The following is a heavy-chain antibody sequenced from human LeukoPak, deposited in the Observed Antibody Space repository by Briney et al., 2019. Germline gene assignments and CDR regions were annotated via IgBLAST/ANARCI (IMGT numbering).Heavy chain of an antibody. CDR2: ISTSGSTI. CDR3: ATGTIYY. V-gene: IGHV3-48*03. D-gene: IGHD1-1*01. Sequence: PGGSLRLSCAASGSTFRNYEVNWVRQAPGKGLEGVSYISTSGSTIYYADSVKGRFTISRDNAKNSVYLQMNSLRAEDTAVYYCATGTIYYWGQGALVTVSS. CDR1: GSTFRNYE. J-gene: IGHJ4*02.